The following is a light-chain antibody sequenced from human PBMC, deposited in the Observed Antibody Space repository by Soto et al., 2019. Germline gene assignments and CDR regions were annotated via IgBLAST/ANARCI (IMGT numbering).Light chain of an antibody. CDR3: LLYYGGAQGVV. CDR1: TGAVTSALH. V-gene: IGLV7-43*01. Sequence: QAVVTQEPSLTVSPGGTVTLTCASSTGAVTSALHPNWIQQRPGQAPRPLIYSTTNKHSWTPARFSGSLLGGKAALTLSGVQPEDEAEYYCLLYYGGAQGVVFGGGTKLTVL. CDR2: STT. J-gene: IGLJ2*01.